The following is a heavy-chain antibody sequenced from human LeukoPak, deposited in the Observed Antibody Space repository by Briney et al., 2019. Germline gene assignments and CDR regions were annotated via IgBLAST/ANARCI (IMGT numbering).Heavy chain of an antibody. Sequence: ASVKVSCKASGYTFTSYGISWVRQAPGQGLEWMGWISAYNGNTNYAQKLQGRVTMTTDTSTSTAYMELRSLRSDDTAVYYCARDHGTYYYDSSGYYLAPSFDYWGQGTLVTVSS. CDR3: ARDHGTYYYDSSGYYLAPSFDY. V-gene: IGHV1-18*01. D-gene: IGHD3-22*01. CDR2: ISAYNGNT. CDR1: GYTFTSYG. J-gene: IGHJ4*02.